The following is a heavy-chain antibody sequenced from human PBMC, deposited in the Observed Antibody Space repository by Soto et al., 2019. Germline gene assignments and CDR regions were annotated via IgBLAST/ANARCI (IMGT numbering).Heavy chain of an antibody. J-gene: IGHJ6*02. D-gene: IGHD4-4*01. CDR1: GFTFSSYE. CDR3: ARSTRGDYSNYGAYYYYSMDV. V-gene: IGHV3-48*03. CDR2: ISSSGSTI. Sequence: PGGSLRLSCAASGFTFSSYEMNWVRQAPGKGLEWVSYISSSGSTIYYADSVKGRFTISRDNAKNSLYLQMNSLRAEDTAVYYCARSTRGDYSNYGAYYYYSMDVWGQGTTVTVSS.